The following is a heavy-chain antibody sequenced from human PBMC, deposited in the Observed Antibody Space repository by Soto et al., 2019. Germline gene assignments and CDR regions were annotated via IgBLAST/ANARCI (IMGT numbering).Heavy chain of an antibody. J-gene: IGHJ3*02. CDR2: ISGRGGST. CDR3: AKGRGELLPGNAFDI. D-gene: IGHD1-26*01. V-gene: IGHV3-23*01. Sequence: GGSLRLSCAASGFTFSSYAMSWVRQAPGKGLEWVSAISGRGGSTYYADSWKGRFTIARDKSTNTLYLQMNSLRAEDTAVYYCAKGRGELLPGNAFDIWGQGTMVTVSS. CDR1: GFTFSSYA.